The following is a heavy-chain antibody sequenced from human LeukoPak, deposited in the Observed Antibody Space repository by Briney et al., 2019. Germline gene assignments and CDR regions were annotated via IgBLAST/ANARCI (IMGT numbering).Heavy chain of an antibody. CDR1: GFTFSSYA. V-gene: IGHV3-23*01. Sequence: PGGSLRLSCAASGFTFSSYAMSWVRQAPGKGLEWVSAISGSGGSTYYADSVKGRFTISRDNSKNTLYLQMNSPRAEDTAVYYCASDSYFSGSYDYWGQGTLVTVSS. CDR3: ASDSYFSGSYDY. D-gene: IGHD3-10*01. CDR2: ISGSGGST. J-gene: IGHJ4*02.